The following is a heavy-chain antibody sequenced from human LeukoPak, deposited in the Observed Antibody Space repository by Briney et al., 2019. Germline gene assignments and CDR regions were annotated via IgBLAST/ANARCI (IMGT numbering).Heavy chain of an antibody. CDR1: GFSFSTYW. D-gene: IGHD3-10*02. Sequence: PGGSLRLSCAASGFSFSTYWMSWVRQAPGKGVEWVANMKQDGREKYLVDSVKGRFTISRDNAKNSLYLQMNSLRAEDTAVYYCAELGITMIGGVWGKGTTVTISS. V-gene: IGHV3-7*01. CDR3: AELGITMIGGV. J-gene: IGHJ6*04. CDR2: MKQDGREK.